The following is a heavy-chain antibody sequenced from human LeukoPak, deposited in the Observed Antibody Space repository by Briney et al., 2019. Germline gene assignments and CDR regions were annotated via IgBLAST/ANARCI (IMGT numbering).Heavy chain of an antibody. Sequence: SETLSLTCTVSGGSISSYYWSWIRQPPGKGLEWIGYRYYSGSTDYNPSLKSRLTMSVDTSKNQFSLKLRSVTAADTAVYYCARHNWGSKGYFDYWGQGTLVTVSS. V-gene: IGHV4-59*08. CDR3: ARHNWGSKGYFDY. CDR2: RYYSGST. CDR1: GGSISSYY. J-gene: IGHJ4*02. D-gene: IGHD7-27*01.